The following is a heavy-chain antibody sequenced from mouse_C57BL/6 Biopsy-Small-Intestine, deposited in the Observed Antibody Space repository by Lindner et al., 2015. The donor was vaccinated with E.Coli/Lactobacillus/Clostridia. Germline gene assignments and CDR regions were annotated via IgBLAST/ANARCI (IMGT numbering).Heavy chain of an antibody. CDR2: ISGYNGNI. CDR1: GYTITSHA. Sequence: SVKVSCKASGYTITSHAITWVRQAPGQGLEWMGWISGYNGNIAYAQKIQDRVTMTIDAATSTTYMELRNLRSDDTAIYYCARKMAVIGLGAFDIWGQGTLVTVSS. D-gene: IGHD6-1*01. V-gene: IGHV1S55*01. CDR3: ARKMAVIGLGAFDI. J-gene: IGHJ4*01.